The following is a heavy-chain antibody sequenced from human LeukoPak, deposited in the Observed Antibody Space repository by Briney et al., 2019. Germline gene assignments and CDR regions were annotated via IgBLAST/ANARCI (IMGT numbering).Heavy chain of an antibody. CDR2: ISWNSGSI. Sequence: GRSLRLSCAASGFTFDDYAMHWVRQAPGKGLEWVSGISWNSGSIGYADSVKGRFTISRDNAKNSLYLQMNSLRAEDTAVYYCARDWGYSYDFYWGQGTLVTVSS. J-gene: IGHJ4*02. V-gene: IGHV3-9*01. CDR1: GFTFDDYA. CDR3: ARDWGYSYDFY. D-gene: IGHD5-18*01.